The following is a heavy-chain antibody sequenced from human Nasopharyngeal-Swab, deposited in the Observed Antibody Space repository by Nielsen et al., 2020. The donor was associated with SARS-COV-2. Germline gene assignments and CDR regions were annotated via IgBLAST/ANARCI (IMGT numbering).Heavy chain of an antibody. D-gene: IGHD6-13*01. V-gene: IGHV3-7*01. J-gene: IGHJ4*02. CDR3: ARLESSSWYWSY. CDR1: GFTFSSYW. Sequence: GEPLKISCAASGFTFSSYWMGWVRQAPGKGLEWVANIKQDGSEKYYVDSVKGRFSISRDNAKNSLYLQMNSLRAEDTAVYYCARLESSSWYWSYWGQGTLVTVSS. CDR2: IKQDGSEK.